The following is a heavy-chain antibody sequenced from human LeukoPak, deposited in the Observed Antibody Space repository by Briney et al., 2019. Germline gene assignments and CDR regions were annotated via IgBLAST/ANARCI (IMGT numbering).Heavy chain of an antibody. D-gene: IGHD6-13*01. Sequence: PGGSLRLSCASSGFTFSSHAMSWVRQAPGKGLEWVSRIGLSGGTTYNEDCVKGRFTISRDNSKNTLYLQMNSLRAEDTAVYYCASWNYVDYRGQGTLVTVSS. CDR2: IGLSGGTT. CDR1: GFTFSSHA. CDR3: ASWNYVDY. V-gene: IGHV3-23*01. J-gene: IGHJ4*02.